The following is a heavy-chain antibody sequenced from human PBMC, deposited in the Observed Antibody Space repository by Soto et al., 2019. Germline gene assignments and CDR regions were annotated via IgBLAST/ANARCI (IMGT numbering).Heavy chain of an antibody. CDR1: GFTPTTTP. V-gene: IGHV3-23*01. CDR3: XXXXXXXDX. Sequence: EXQLLXSGXGLVXPGGSLRLSXAGSGFTPTTTPLSWVXXXXGKGLEWVTTISGTASRTYYVDSVKGRFFISRDNSKXTXTLQMNNLTLXXXXXXXXXXXXXXXDXWGQGTRVTVSS. CDR2: ISGTASRT. J-gene: IGHJ4*02.